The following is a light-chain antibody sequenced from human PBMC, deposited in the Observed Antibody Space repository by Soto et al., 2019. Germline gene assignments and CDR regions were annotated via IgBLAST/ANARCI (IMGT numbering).Light chain of an antibody. Sequence: EVVLTQSPATLSLSPGDRATLSCRASQSVSIDFAWYQQKPGQAPSLLIYDASNRATGIPARFSGSGSSTDITRTITSQEPEDFALHYYKPRHTFGHGTKVDIK. CDR1: QSVSID. CDR3: KPRHT. J-gene: IGKJ3*01. V-gene: IGKV3-11*01. CDR2: DAS.